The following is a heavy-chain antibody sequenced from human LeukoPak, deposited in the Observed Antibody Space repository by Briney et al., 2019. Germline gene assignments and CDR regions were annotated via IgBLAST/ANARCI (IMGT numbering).Heavy chain of an antibody. V-gene: IGHV4-39*07. CDR2: IYYSGST. CDR1: GGSISSSSYY. J-gene: IGHJ4*02. D-gene: IGHD3-3*01. Sequence: PSETLSLTCTVSGGSISSSSYYWGWIRQPPGKGLEWIGTIYYSGSTNYNPSLKSRVTISVDTSKNQFSLKLSSVTAADTAVYYCARVNYDFWSGREEYYFDYWGQGTLVTVSS. CDR3: ARVNYDFWSGREEYYFDY.